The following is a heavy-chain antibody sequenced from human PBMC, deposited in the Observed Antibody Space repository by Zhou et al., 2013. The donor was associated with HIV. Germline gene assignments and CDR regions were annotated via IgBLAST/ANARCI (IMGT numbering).Heavy chain of an antibody. V-gene: IGHV1-69*12. D-gene: IGHD3-9*01. CDR2: LDTEVRRI. CDR1: GGTFSTYS. CDR3: ARDHDILTGPYYGMDV. J-gene: IGHJ6*02. Sequence: QVQLLQSGAEVKKPGSSVKVSCRASGGTFSTYSISWVRQAPGKGLEWMGGLDTEVRRIFYAQEFQGRVFMTEDPYEEKAYMELTDLKITDTAVYYCARDHDILTGPYYGMDVWGQGTTVTVSS.